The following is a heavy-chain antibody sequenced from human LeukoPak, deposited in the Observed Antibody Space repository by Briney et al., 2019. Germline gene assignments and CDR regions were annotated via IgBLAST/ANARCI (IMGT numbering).Heavy chain of an antibody. J-gene: IGHJ2*01. CDR3: ARNSSSDGYKSARSFDL. CDR2: IYQSGST. D-gene: IGHD5-24*01. V-gene: IGHV4-38-2*01. Sequence: SETLSLTCAVSGYSISSDYYWGWIRQPPGEGLEWIGSIYQSGSTHYNPSLKSRVTISVDTSKNQFSLKLSSVTAADTAVYYCARNSSSDGYKSARSFDLWGRGTLVTVSS. CDR1: GYSISSDYY.